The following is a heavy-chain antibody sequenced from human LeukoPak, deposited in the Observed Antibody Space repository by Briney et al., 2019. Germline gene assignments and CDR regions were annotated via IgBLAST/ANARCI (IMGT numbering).Heavy chain of an antibody. CDR1: GGSISSSNW. Sequence: SGTLSLTCAVSGGSISSSNWWSWVRQPPGKGLEWIGEIYHSGSTNYNPSLKSRVTISVDKSKNQFSLKLSSVTAADTAVYYCASPLPPRQKYYYYGMDVWGQGTTVTVSS. CDR2: IYHSGST. J-gene: IGHJ6*02. V-gene: IGHV4-4*02. CDR3: ASPLPPRQKYYYYGMDV.